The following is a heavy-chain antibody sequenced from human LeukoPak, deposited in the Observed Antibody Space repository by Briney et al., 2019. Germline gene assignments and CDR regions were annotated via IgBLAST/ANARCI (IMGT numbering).Heavy chain of an antibody. CDR1: GGSIGRSSYY. CDR3: ARVVVASFYFDS. Sequence: SETLSLTCTVSGGSIGRSSYYWGWIRQPPGKGLEWIGSIYYSGSTDYNPSLKSRVTISVDTPKNQFSLKLSSVTAADTAVYYCARVVVASFYFDSWGQGTLVTVSS. J-gene: IGHJ4*02. V-gene: IGHV4-39*07. D-gene: IGHD2-21*01. CDR2: IYYSGST.